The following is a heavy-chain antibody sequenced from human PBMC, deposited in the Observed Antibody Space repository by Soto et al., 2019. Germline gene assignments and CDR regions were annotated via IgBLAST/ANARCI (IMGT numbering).Heavy chain of an antibody. V-gene: IGHV3-15*07. CDR3: ARARSTSWSEVNFDY. Sequence: GGSLRLSCAASGFPFSRGWMNWVRQAPGKGLEWVGHIKTITEGATTDFAAPVKGRFTISRDASQNSLYLQMNSLKTADTAIYSCARARSTSWSEVNFDYWGLGTLVTLSS. J-gene: IGHJ4*02. D-gene: IGHD2-2*01. CDR1: GFPFSRGW. CDR2: IKTITEGATT.